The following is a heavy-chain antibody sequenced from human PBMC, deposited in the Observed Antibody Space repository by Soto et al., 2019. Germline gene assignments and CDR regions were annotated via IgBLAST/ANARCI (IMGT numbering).Heavy chain of an antibody. CDR1: GFTFRNYG. Sequence: QVQLVESGGGVVQPGRSLRLSCAASGFTFRNYGMHWVRQAPGKGLEWVAVIWYDGSNEYYADSVKGRFTISRDNSKNTXFLQMNSLRAEDTAVYYCARVQGRWYGSGSYEGMDVWGQGTTVTVSS. CDR2: IWYDGSNE. CDR3: ARVQGRWYGSGSYEGMDV. D-gene: IGHD3-10*01. J-gene: IGHJ6*02. V-gene: IGHV3-33*01.